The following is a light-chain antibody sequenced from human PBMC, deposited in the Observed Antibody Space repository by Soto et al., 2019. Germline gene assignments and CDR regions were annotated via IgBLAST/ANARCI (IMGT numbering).Light chain of an antibody. CDR1: SSDVGGYNS. Sequence: QSALTQPASVSGSPGQSITLLCTGTSSDVGGYNSVSWYQQHPGKAPKLMIHDVSNRPSGVSNRFSGSKSGNTASLTISGLQAEDGADYYCSSYTSSSSYVFGTGTKVTVL. CDR2: DVS. CDR3: SSYTSSSSYV. V-gene: IGLV2-14*01. J-gene: IGLJ1*01.